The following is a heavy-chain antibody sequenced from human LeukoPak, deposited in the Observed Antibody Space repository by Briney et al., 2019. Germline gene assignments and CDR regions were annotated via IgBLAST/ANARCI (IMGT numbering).Heavy chain of an antibody. CDR2: ISGSGGST. D-gene: IGHD3-9*01. V-gene: IGHV3-23*01. Sequence: PGGSLRLSCAASGFTFSSYAMSWVRQAAGKGLEWVSAISGSGGSTYYADSVKGRFTISRDNSKNTLYLQMNSLRAEDTAVYYCAKDSPYYDILTGYYPYPDAFDIWGQGTMVTVSS. CDR3: AKDSPYYDILTGYYPYPDAFDI. CDR1: GFTFSSYA. J-gene: IGHJ3*02.